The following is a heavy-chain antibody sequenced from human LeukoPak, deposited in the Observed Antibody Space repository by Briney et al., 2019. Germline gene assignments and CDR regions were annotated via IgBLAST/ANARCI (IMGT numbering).Heavy chain of an antibody. Sequence: EASVKVSCKASGFTFTSSAVQWVRQARGQRLEWIGWIVVGSGNTNYAQKFQERVTITRDMSTSTAYMELSSLRSEDTAVYYCAAVELGIGAFDIWGQGTMVTVSS. CDR1: GFTFTSSA. J-gene: IGHJ3*02. V-gene: IGHV1-58*01. CDR3: AAVELGIGAFDI. D-gene: IGHD7-27*01. CDR2: IVVGSGNT.